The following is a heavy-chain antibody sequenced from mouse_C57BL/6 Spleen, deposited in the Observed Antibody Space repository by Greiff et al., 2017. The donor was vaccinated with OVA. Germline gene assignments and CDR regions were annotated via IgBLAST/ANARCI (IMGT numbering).Heavy chain of an antibody. D-gene: IGHD1-1*01. V-gene: IGHV5-6*01. CDR2: ISSGGSYT. Sequence: EVQVVESGGDLVKPGGSLKLSCAASGFTFSSYGMSWVRQTPDKRLEWVATISSGGSYTYYPDSVKGRFTISRDNAKNTLYLQMSSLKSEDTAMYYCASITTVVATGYFDVWGTGTTVTVSS. CDR3: ASITTVVATGYFDV. CDR1: GFTFSSYG. J-gene: IGHJ1*03.